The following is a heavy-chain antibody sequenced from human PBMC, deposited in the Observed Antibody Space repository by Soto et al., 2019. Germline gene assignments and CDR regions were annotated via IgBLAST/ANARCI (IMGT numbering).Heavy chain of an antibody. CDR3: PHSDVVAGSWFDP. V-gene: IGHV2-5*01. D-gene: IGHD6-19*01. CDR2: IYWNHDK. Sequence: QITLKESGPTLVNPTQPLTLTCTFSGFSLSTSGVGVGRIRQPSGKALEWLALIYWNHDKRYRPSLKSRLTITKHPSKDHVVLTMTNMDRVDTATYSCPHSDVVAGSWFDPLGQGALDAVSS. CDR1: GFSLSTSGVG. J-gene: IGHJ5*02.